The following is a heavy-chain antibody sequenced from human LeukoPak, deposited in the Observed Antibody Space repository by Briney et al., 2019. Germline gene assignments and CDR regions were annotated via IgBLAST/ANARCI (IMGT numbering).Heavy chain of an antibody. J-gene: IGHJ4*02. CDR2: IKSKTDGGTT. Sequence: GGSLRLSCAASGFTFSNAWMSWARQAPGKGLEWVGRIKSKTDGGTTDYAAPVKGRFTISRDDSKNTLYLQMNSLKTEDTAVYYCGRGHWGLDYWGQGALVTVSS. CDR3: GRGHWGLDY. V-gene: IGHV3-15*01. CDR1: GFTFSNAW. D-gene: IGHD7-27*01.